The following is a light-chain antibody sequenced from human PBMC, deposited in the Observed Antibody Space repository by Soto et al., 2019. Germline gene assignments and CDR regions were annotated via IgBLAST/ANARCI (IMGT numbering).Light chain of an antibody. CDR1: SGHSSYI. J-gene: IGLJ3*02. CDR3: ETWDRNTGG. CDR2: LEGSGSY. Sequence: QPVLTQSSSASASLGSSVTLTCTLSSGHSSYIIAWHQQQPGKAPRYLMKLEGSGSYNKGSGVPDRFSGSSSGADRYLTISNRQSEDEAEYYCETWDRNTGGCGGGTKVTVL. V-gene: IGLV4-60*03.